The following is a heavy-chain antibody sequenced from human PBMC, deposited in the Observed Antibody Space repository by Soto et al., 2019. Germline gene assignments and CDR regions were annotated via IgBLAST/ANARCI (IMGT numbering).Heavy chain of an antibody. CDR1: GGSISSYY. Sequence: SETLSLTCTVSGGSISSYYWSWIRQPPGKGLEWIGYIYYSGSTNYNPSLKSRVTISVDTSKNQFSLKLSSVAAADTAVYYCARNLYDFWSGYPPSLGYWGQGTLVTVSS. D-gene: IGHD3-3*01. V-gene: IGHV4-59*01. J-gene: IGHJ4*02. CDR3: ARNLYDFWSGYPPSLGY. CDR2: IYYSGST.